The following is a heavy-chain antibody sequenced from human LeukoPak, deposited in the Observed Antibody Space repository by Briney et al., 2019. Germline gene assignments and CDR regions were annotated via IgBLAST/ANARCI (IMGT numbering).Heavy chain of an antibody. CDR1: GGSFSGYY. V-gene: IGHV4-34*01. J-gene: IGHJ6*02. CDR3: ARVSGRLRLLRSYYYYGMDV. CDR2: INHSGST. Sequence: SETLSLTCAVYGGSFSGYYWSWICQPPGKGLEWIGEINHSGSTNYNPSLKSRVTISVDTSKNQFSLKLSSVTAADTAVYYRARVSGRLRLLRSYYYYGMDVWGQGTTVTVSS. D-gene: IGHD5-12*01.